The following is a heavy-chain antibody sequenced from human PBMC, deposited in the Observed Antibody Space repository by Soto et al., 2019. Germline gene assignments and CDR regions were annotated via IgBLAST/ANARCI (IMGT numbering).Heavy chain of an antibody. CDR3: ARDLRSRGWFDP. CDR1: GVSITSHY. CDR2: TYFRGSA. J-gene: IGHJ5*02. Sequence: PSETLSLTCDASGVSITSHYWNWIRQSPGMGLEWIGSTYFRGSASYNPSLKSRVTISLDTSKDQLSLTLSAVTAADSAVYYCARDLRSRGWFDPWGPGILVTVSS. V-gene: IGHV4-59*11.